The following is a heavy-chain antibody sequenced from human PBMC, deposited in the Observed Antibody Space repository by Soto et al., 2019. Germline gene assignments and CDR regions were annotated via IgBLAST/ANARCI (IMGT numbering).Heavy chain of an antibody. V-gene: IGHV3-21*01. CDR1: GFTFSSYS. Sequence: EVQLVESGGGLVKPGGFLRLSCAASGFTFSSYSMNWVRQAPGKGLEWVSSISSSSSYIYYADSVKGRFTISRDNAKNSLYLQMNSLRAEDTAVYYCAREGDIDYGFDYWGQGTLVTVSS. J-gene: IGHJ4*02. D-gene: IGHD4-17*01. CDR3: AREGDIDYGFDY. CDR2: ISSSSSYI.